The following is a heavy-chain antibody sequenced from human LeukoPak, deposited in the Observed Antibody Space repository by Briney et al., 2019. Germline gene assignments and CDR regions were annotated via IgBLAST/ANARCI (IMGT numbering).Heavy chain of an antibody. V-gene: IGHV3-23*01. Sequence: PGGSLRLSCAASGFTFSSYAMSWVRQAPGKGLEWVSAISGSGPYTFYTDSVKGRFTISRDSSKNTLYLQMNSLRAEDTALYYCAKHRYCSGISCFFDFWGQGTQVTVSS. CDR3: AKHRYCSGISCFFDF. D-gene: IGHD2-2*01. CDR1: GFTFSSYA. J-gene: IGHJ4*02. CDR2: ISGSGPYT.